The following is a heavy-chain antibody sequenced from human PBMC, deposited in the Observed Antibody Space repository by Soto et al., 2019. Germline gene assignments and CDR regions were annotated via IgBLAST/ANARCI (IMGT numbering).Heavy chain of an antibody. CDR1: GFSFSTYS. CDR2: INEDSTYI. CDR3: VRDFGRYFRTGYMDV. J-gene: IGHJ6*03. V-gene: IGHV3-21*02. D-gene: IGHD3-9*01. Sequence: EVQLVESGGGLVKPGGSLRLSCAASGFSFSTYSMNWVRQAPGQGLEWVSSINEDSTYIYYAGSVRGRFTISRDNAEDSLYLQMHSLRADDTAVYYCVRDFGRYFRTGYMDVWGDGATVTVSS.